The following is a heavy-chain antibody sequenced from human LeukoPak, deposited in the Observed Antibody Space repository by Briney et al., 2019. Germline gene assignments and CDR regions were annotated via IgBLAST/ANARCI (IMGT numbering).Heavy chain of an antibody. CDR1: GFTFSSAW. D-gene: IGHD1-26*01. CDR3: ASGRGSYSPDY. V-gene: IGHV3-69-1*02. J-gene: IGHJ4*02. CDR2: LSSSGNA. Sequence: GGSLRLSCAASGFTFSSAWMYWVRQAPGKGLEWVSYLSSSGNAYYADSVKGRFTISRDNPKNSLYLQMTSLRADDTAVYYCASGRGSYSPDYWGQGTLVTVSS.